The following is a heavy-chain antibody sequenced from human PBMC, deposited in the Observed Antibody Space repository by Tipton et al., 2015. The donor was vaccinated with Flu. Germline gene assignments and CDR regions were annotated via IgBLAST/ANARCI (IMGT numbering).Heavy chain of an antibody. V-gene: IGHV4-59*01. CDR2: ISNSGSS. CDR3: ARSSRGWYRAMFD. J-gene: IGHJ4*02. D-gene: IGHD6-19*01. CDR1: GDPISSFY. Sequence: LRLSCSVSGDPISSFYWSWIRQPPGKGLEWIAYISNSGSSNYNPSLKSRITVSVDTSKNQFSLILSSVTAADTAVYYCARSSRGWYRAMFDWGQGTLVTVSS.